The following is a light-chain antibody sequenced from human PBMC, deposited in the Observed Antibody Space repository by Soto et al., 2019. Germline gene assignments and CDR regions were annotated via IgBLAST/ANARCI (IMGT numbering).Light chain of an antibody. Sequence: QSALTQPPSASGSPGQSVTISCTGTSGDVGRYNYVSWYQQHPGKAPKLMIFEVSKRPTGVPDRCSASKSGNTASLTVSGLQAEDDADYYCASYTGSNTLVVFGGGTKLTVL. J-gene: IGLJ2*01. V-gene: IGLV2-8*01. CDR3: ASYTGSNTLVV. CDR1: SGDVGRYNY. CDR2: EVS.